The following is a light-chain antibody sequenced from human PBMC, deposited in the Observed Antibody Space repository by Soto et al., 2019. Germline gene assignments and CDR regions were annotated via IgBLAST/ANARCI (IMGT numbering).Light chain of an antibody. CDR1: QSISSSY. CDR2: AAS. CDR3: QQYDNWPRYT. J-gene: IGKJ5*01. Sequence: EIVLTQSPGTLSLSPGERSTVSCXVSQSISSSYLAWYQQKPGQPPRLLIYAASTRATGIPAKFTGSGSGTHFTLTITGLQSEDFALYYCQQYDNWPRYTFGQGTRLEIK. V-gene: IGKV3-15*01.